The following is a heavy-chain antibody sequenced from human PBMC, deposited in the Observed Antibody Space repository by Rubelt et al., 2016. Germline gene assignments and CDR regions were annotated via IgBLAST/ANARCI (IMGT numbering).Heavy chain of an antibody. CDR2: IRQDGNEK. J-gene: IGHJ4*02. V-gene: IGHV3-7*01. CDR3: ARGAGYYASSGYRFDY. CDR1: GFIFSTYW. D-gene: IGHD3-22*01. Sequence: GGSLRLSCSASGFIFSTYWMTWVRQAPGKGLEWVANIRQDGNEKYYVDSVKGRFTISRDNAQNSLYLQMNSLRAEDTAVYYCARGAGYYASSGYRFDYWGQGTLVTVSS.